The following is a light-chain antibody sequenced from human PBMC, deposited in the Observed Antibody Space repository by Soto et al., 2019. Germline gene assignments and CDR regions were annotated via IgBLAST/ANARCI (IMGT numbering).Light chain of an antibody. V-gene: IGKV1-17*01. J-gene: IGKJ1*01. CDR2: AAS. CDR1: QGIRNA. CDR3: LQHNNYPWT. Sequence: DIQMTQSPSSLSASVGDKVTITCRASQGIRNALAWYQQKPGKAPKRLIYAASSLQSGVPSRFSGSGSGTEFTLTISSLQPEDFATYYCLQHNNYPWTFGQGTKVDIK.